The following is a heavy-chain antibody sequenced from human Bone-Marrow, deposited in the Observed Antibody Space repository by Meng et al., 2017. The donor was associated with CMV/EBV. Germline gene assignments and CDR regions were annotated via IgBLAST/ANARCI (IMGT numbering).Heavy chain of an antibody. CDR1: GFTFSGYW. CDR2: IKQGGGEK. V-gene: IGHV3-7*01. Sequence: GESLKISCAASGFTFSGYWMNWVRQAPGRGLEWVANIKQGGGEKNYVDSVKGRFTTSRDNAKNSLYLQMDSLRAEDTAVYYCATYLGHCESGACQPQYYGMDVWGQGTTVTVSS. D-gene: IGHD2-15*01. CDR3: ATYLGHCESGACQPQYYGMDV. J-gene: IGHJ6*02.